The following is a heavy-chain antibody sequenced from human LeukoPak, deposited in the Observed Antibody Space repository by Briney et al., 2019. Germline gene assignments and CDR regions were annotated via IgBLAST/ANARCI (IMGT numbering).Heavy chain of an antibody. CDR1: GVTFSSYA. D-gene: IGHD4-17*01. J-gene: IGHJ4*02. V-gene: IGHV3-30*04. CDR2: ISDDGSNN. CDR3: ARDGYGDYVGVFDY. Sequence: PGGSLRLSCAASGVTFSSYAMHWVRQAPGQGQERGGVISDDGSNNSYADSVKGRFTISRDNSKNTLYLQMNSLSAEDTAVYYCARDGYGDYVGVFDYWGQGTRVTVSS.